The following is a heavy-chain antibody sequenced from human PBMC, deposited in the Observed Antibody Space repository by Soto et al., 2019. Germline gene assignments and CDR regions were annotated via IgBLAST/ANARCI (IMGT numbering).Heavy chain of an antibody. V-gene: IGHV4-34*01. CDR3: ARSYGDYVSIPSSFDY. D-gene: IGHD4-17*01. CDR2: INHSGST. Sequence: SETLSLTSAVYGGSFSGYYLSWIRQPPGKGLEWIGEINHSGSTNYNPSLKSRVTISVDTSKNQFSLKLSSVTAADTAVYYCARSYGDYVSIPSSFDYWGQGTLVTVSS. J-gene: IGHJ4*02. CDR1: GGSFSGYY.